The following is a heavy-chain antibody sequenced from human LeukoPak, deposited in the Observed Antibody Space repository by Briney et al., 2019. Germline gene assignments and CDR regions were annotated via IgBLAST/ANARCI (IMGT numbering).Heavy chain of an antibody. D-gene: IGHD1-1*01. CDR1: GFTFSSYA. V-gene: IGHV3-48*04. J-gene: IGHJ4*02. CDR3: ARVGTGTATEFDY. Sequence: GGSLRLSCAASGFTFSSYAMNWVRQAPGKGLEWVSYISSDNSIIYYADSVKGRFTISRDNAKNSLYLQMNSLRAEDTAVYYCARVGTGTATEFDYWGQGTLVTVSS. CDR2: ISSDNSII.